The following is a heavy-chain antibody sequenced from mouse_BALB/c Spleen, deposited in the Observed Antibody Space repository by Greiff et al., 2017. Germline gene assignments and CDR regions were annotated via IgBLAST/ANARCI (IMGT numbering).Heavy chain of an antibody. CDR3: ARRGTGTGAMDY. D-gene: IGHD4-1*01. CDR1: GYTFSSYW. Sequence: VQLQQSGAELMKPGASVKISCKATGYTFSSYWIEWVKQRPGHGLEWIGEILPGSGSTNYNEKFKGKATFTADTSSNTAYMQLSSLTSEDSAVYYGARRGTGTGAMDYWGQGTSGTVSS. V-gene: IGHV1-9*01. CDR2: ILPGSGST. J-gene: IGHJ4*01.